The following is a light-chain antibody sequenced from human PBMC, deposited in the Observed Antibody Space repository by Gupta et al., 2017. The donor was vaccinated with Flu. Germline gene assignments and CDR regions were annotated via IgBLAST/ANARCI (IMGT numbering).Light chain of an antibody. CDR3: ATWDDSLNGPV. CDR2: NVN. V-gene: IGLV1-44*01. J-gene: IGLJ3*02. Sequence: QPLLTQPPSSSGTHGQRVTISCSGTNSNIGRSTLSWYQQLPGAAPKLIIKNVNQRPSGVPVRFSGSKAGTLAFLTISGLLSDYEGDCYCATWDDSLNGPVFGRGTMLTVL. CDR1: NSNIGRST.